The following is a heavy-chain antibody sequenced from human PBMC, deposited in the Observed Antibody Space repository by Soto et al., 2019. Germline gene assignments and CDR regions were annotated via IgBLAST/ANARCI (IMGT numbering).Heavy chain of an antibody. Sequence: QLQLQESGSGLVKPSQTLSLTCTVSGGSITSGGYSWTWIRQSPGQGLEWIGYTYQSGSAYSNPSLKSRVTISVDRSKNQFSLNLTSVTAADTAVYYCARDYYGMDVWGQGTTVTVSS. J-gene: IGHJ6*02. CDR3: ARDYYGMDV. CDR1: GGSITSGGYS. V-gene: IGHV4-30-2*06. CDR2: TYQSGSA.